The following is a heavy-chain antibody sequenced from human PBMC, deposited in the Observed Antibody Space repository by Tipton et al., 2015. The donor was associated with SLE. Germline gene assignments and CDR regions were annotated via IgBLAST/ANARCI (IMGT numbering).Heavy chain of an antibody. CDR2: IKGDGSTT. CDR3: ARDWALGLQCSVSSCYGGDY. D-gene: IGHD3-10*02. CDR1: GFTFSSQY. Sequence: SLRLSCVGPGFTFSSQYIHWVRQSPGKGLLWVAHIKGDGSTTTYADSVEGRFTISRDNAQSSVFLQMDSLRAEDTAIYYCARDWALGLQCSVSSCYGGDYWGQGVLVIVSS. J-gene: IGHJ4*02. V-gene: IGHV3-74*03.